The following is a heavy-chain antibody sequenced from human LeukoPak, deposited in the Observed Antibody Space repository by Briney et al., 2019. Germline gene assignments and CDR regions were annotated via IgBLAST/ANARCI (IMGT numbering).Heavy chain of an antibody. J-gene: IGHJ4*02. CDR2: IYYSGST. CDR3: ARESQEKYYFDY. CDR1: GGSISSYY. D-gene: IGHD5-24*01. Sequence: SETLSLTCTVSGGSISSYYWSWIRQPPGKGLEWIGYIYYSGSTNYNPSLKSRVTIPVDTSKNQFSLKLSSVTAADTAVYYCARESQEKYYFDYWGQGTLVTVSS. V-gene: IGHV4-59*12.